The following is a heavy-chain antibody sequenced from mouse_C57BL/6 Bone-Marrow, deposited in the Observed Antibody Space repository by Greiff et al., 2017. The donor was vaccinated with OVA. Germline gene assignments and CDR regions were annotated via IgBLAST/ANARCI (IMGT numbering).Heavy chain of an antibody. D-gene: IGHD1-1*01. CDR3: ARGPNLSLSYFDY. V-gene: IGHV3-6*01. CDR1: GYSITSGYY. J-gene: IGHJ2*01. Sequence: EVKLQESGPGLVKPSQSLSLTCSVTGYSITSGYYWNWIRQFPGNKLEWMGYISYDGSNNYNPSLKNRISITRDTSKNQFFLKLNSVTTEDTATYYCARGPNLSLSYFDYWGQGTTLTVSS. CDR2: ISYDGSN.